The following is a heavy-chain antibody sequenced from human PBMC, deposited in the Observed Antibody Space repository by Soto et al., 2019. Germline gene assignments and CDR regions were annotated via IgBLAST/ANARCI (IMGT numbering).Heavy chain of an antibody. CDR3: ARGYSGSYSDYYYGMDV. CDR1: GGTFSSYA. J-gene: IGHJ6*02. D-gene: IGHD1-26*01. CDR2: IIPIFGTA. V-gene: IGHV1-69*13. Sequence: ASVKVSCKASGGTFSSYAISWVRQAPGQGLEWMGGIIPIFGTANYAQKFQGRVTITADESTGTAYMELSSLRSEDTAVYYCARGYSGSYSDYYYGMDVWGQGTTVTVSS.